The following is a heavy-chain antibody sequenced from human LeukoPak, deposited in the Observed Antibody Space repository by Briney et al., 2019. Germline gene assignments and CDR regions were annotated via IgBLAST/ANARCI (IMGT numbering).Heavy chain of an antibody. CDR3: ARDGGGSGFNWFAP. D-gene: IGHD5-12*01. CDR1: GFTFSSYG. CDR2: IWYDGSNK. V-gene: IGHV3-33*01. Sequence: QAGGSLRLSCAASGFTFSSYGMHWVRQAPGKGLEWVAVIWYDGSNKYYADSVKGRFTISRDNSKNTLYLQMNSLRAEDTAVYYCARDGGGSGFNWFAPWGQGTLVTVSS. J-gene: IGHJ5*02.